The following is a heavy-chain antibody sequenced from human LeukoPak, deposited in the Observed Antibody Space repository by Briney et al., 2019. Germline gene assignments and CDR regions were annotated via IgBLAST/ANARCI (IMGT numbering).Heavy chain of an antibody. D-gene: IGHD3-10*01. V-gene: IGHV4-34*01. CDR3: ARATMVRGVIGAFDI. CDR2: INHSGST. J-gene: IGHJ3*02. Sequence: PSETLSLTCAVYGGSFSGYYWSWIRQPPGKGLEWIGEINHSGSTNYNPSLKSRVTISVDTSKNQFSLKLSSVTAADTAVYYCARATMVRGVIGAFDIWGQGTMVTASS. CDR1: GGSFSGYY.